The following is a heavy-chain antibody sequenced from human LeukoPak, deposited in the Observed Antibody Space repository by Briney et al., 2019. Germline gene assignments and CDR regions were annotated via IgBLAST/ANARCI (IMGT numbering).Heavy chain of an antibody. CDR3: ARDATMGTWYFDL. J-gene: IGHJ2*01. CDR2: INPSGGST. Sequence: ASVKVSCKASGYTFTSYYMHWVRQAPGQGLEWMGIINPSGGSTSYAQKFQGRVTMTRDMSTSTVYMELSSLRSEDTAVYYCARDATMGTWYFDLWGRGTLVTVSS. CDR1: GYTFTSYY. V-gene: IGHV1-46*01. D-gene: IGHD3-10*01.